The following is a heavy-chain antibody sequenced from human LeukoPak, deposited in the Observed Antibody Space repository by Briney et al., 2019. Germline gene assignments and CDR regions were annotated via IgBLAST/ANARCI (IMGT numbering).Heavy chain of an antibody. CDR1: GFTLSSYW. D-gene: IGHD1-26*01. Sequence: PGGSLRLSCAASGFTLSSYWMSWVRQAPGKGLEWVANIKQDGSEKYYVDSVKGRFTISRDNAKNSLYLQMDSLRAEDSAIYYCAREGWDLNALDIWGQGTMVTVSP. CDR3: AREGWDLNALDI. V-gene: IGHV3-7*01. CDR2: IKQDGSEK. J-gene: IGHJ3*02.